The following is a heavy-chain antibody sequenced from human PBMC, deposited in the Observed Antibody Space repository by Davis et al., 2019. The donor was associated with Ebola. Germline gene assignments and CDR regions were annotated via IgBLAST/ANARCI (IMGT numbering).Heavy chain of an antibody. CDR1: GDTVSSIDGA. CDR3: ARGWMRTGLDV. CDR2: TYYTSKWYN. Sequence: HSQTLSLTCDTSGDTVSSIDGAWNWIRQSPSRGLEWLGRTYYTSKWYNHYAASVKSRTTINADTSKNEFSLQLNSVTPEDTAVYFCARGWMRTGLDVWGKGTTVTVSS. D-gene: IGHD5-12*01. J-gene: IGHJ6*04. V-gene: IGHV6-1*01.